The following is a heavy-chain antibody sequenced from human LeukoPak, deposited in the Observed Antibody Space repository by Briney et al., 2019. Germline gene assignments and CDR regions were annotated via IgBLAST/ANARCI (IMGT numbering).Heavy chain of an antibody. CDR1: GGSISSGSYY. CDR3: ARLDYGGNGYDY. Sequence: SQTLSLTCTVSGGSISSGSYYWSWIRQPAGKGLEWIGRIYTSGSTNYNPSLKSRVTISVDTSKNQFSLKLSSVTAADTAVYYCARLDYGGNGYDYWGQGTLVTVSS. J-gene: IGHJ4*02. CDR2: IYTSGST. D-gene: IGHD4-23*01. V-gene: IGHV4-61*02.